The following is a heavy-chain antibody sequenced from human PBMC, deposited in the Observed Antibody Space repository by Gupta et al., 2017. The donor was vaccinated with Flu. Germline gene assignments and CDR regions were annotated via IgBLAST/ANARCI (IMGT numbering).Heavy chain of an antibody. V-gene: IGHV3-7*01. CDR3: TRDRKPTKRNDYYGVDV. CDR2: IKEDGSQT. J-gene: IGHJ6*02. Sequence: EVHLVESGGGLVQPGGSLRPSCTASRSTFNTNWMSWARPAPGKGLEWLAHIKEDGSQTNYVDSVKGRFTISRDNAKNSVYLQLNSLRVEDTAVYYCTRDRKPTKRNDYYGVDVWGQGTTVTVSS. CDR1: RSTFNTNW.